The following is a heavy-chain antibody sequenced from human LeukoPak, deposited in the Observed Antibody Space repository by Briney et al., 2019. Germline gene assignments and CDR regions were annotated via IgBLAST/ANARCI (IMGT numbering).Heavy chain of an antibody. J-gene: IGHJ4*02. V-gene: IGHV4-34*01. D-gene: IGHD5-12*01. CDR2: INHSGST. Sequence: SETLSLTCAVYGGSFSGYYWSWIRQPPGKGLEWIGEINHSGSTNYNPSLKSRVTMSVDTSKDQFSLKLSSVTAADTAVYYCARGIAAAMVATHYIDYWGQGTLVTVSS. CDR1: GGSFSGYY. CDR3: ARGIAAAMVATHYIDY.